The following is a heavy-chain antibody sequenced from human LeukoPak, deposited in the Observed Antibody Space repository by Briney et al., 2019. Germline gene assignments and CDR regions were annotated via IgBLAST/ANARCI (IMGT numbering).Heavy chain of an antibody. V-gene: IGHV4-30-4*08. J-gene: IGHJ5*02. CDR1: GFTFSSYA. CDR2: IYYSGST. CDR3: ARERYAASYNWSDP. Sequence: LRLSCAASGFTFSSYAMSWIRQPPGKGLEWIGYIYYSGSTYYNPSLKSRVTISVDTSKNQFSLKLSSVTAADTAVYYCARERYAASYNWSDPWGQGTLVTVSS. D-gene: IGHD6-25*01.